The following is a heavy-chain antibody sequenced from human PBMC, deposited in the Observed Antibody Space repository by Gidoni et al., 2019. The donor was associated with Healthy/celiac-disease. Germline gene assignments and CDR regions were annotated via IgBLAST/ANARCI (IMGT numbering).Heavy chain of an antibody. D-gene: IGHD2-21*01. CDR2: IIPIFGTA. Sequence: KKPGSSVKVSCKASGGTFSSYAISWVRQAPGQGLEWMGGIIPIFGTANYAQKFQGRVTITADESTSTAYMELSSLRSEDTAVYYCARTYCGGDCYAFIAYYYYGIDVWGQGTTVTVSS. J-gene: IGHJ6*02. V-gene: IGHV1-69*01. CDR1: GGTFSSYA. CDR3: ARTYCGGDCYAFIAYYYYGIDV.